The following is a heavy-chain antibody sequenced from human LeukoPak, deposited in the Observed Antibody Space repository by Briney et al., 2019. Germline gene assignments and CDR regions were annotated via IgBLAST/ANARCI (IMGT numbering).Heavy chain of an antibody. V-gene: IGHV1-2*02. Sequence: ASVKVSCKASGYTLTDYYMHWVRQAPGQGLEWMGWISPNSGGTSYAQNFQGRVTMTRDTSVSTAYMELSSLRSDDTAVYYCARYTAMGLDYWGQGALVTVSS. J-gene: IGHJ4*02. CDR2: ISPNSGGT. CDR3: ARYTAMGLDY. CDR1: GYTLTDYY. D-gene: IGHD5-18*01.